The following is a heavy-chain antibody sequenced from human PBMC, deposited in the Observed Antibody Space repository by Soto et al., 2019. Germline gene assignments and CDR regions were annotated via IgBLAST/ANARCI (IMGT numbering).Heavy chain of an antibody. D-gene: IGHD1-26*01. V-gene: IGHV4-59*08. J-gene: IGHJ5*02. CDR1: GGSIRSYY. CDR2: IYYSGST. Sequence: PSETLSLTCTVPGGSIRSYYWSWIRQPPGKGLEWIGSIYYSGSTNYKPSLKSRVTISVDTSKNQFSLKLNSVTAADTAVYYCARQGGWFDPWGQGTLVTVSS. CDR3: ARQGGWFDP.